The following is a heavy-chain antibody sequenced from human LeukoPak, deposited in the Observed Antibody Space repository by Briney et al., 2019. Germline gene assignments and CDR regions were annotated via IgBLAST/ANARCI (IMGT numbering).Heavy chain of an antibody. D-gene: IGHD3-10*01. CDR3: ASYKGA. J-gene: IGHJ5*02. CDR2: INHSGST. CDR1: GGSFSGYD. V-gene: IGHV4-34*01. Sequence: SGTLSLTCAVYGGSFSGYDLSWLRQPPGKGLEWIGEINHSGSTNYNPSLKSRVTISVDTSKNQFSLKLSSVTAADAAVYYCASYKGAWGQGTLVTVSS.